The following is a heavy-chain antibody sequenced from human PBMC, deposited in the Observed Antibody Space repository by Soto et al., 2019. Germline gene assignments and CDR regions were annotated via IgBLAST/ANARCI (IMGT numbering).Heavy chain of an antibody. CDR1: GFTFSTSW. D-gene: IGHD3-10*01. CDR3: AAGVPPDY. Sequence: EVQLVESGGVLVQPGGSLRVSCAASGFTFSTSWMNWVRQAPGKGLEGVANINGDGSEEYYVDSVRGRFTISRDNVKNSLFLQMNSLRAEDTALYYCAAGVPPDYWDQGTLVTVSS. V-gene: IGHV3-7*01. CDR2: INGDGSEE. J-gene: IGHJ4*02.